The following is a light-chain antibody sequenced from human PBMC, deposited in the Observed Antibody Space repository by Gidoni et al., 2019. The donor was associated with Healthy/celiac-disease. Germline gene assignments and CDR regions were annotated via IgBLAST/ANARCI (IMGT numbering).Light chain of an antibody. J-gene: IGKJ2*01. V-gene: IGKV3-15*01. CDR2: GAS. CDR3: QQYNNWTSYT. Sequence: EIVMTHSPATLSVSPGERATLSCRASQSVSSNLAWYQQKPGQAPRLLIYGASTRATGIPARFSGSGSGTEFTLTISSLQSEDFAVYYCQQYNNWTSYTFGQGTKLEIK. CDR1: QSVSSN.